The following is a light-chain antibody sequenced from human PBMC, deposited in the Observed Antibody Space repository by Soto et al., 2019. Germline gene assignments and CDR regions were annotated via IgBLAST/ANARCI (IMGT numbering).Light chain of an antibody. CDR3: QQYSSSPRT. CDR1: QSVSSSY. J-gene: IGKJ1*01. CDR2: DAS. Sequence: EIVLTQSPGTLSLSPGERATLSCRASQSVSSSYLAWYQQKPGQAPSLLIFDASSRATGIPDRFSGSGSGTDFTLTISRLEPEDFAVYYCQQYSSSPRTFGQGTKVEIK. V-gene: IGKV3-20*01.